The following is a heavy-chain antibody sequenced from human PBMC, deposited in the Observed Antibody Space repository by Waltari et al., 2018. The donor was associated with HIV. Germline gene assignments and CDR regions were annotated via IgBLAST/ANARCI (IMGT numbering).Heavy chain of an antibody. CDR2: MNPKSGDT. D-gene: IGHD1-26*01. V-gene: IGHV1-2*06. Sequence: QVQLVQSGAEVKKPGASVKVSCKASGYTFTAYYMHWVRQAPGQGLEWMGRMNPKSGDTNYAQKFQGRVTMTRDPSITAAYMELSMLRSDDTAVYYCARVLERWELHPFDYWGQGTLVTVSS. CDR3: ARVLERWELHPFDY. J-gene: IGHJ4*02. CDR1: GYTFTAYY.